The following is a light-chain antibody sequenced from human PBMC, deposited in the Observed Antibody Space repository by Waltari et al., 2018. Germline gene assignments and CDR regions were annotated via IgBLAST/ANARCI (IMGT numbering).Light chain of an antibody. CDR3: CSYAGSSTVK. Sequence: QSALTQPASVSGSPGQSIPISCTGTSSDVGSYKLSSWYQQHPGKAPRLQIYADSNRPSGSSNRFSGSKSGNTASLTISGLQAEDEAAYYCCSYAGSSTVKFGEGTYLTVL. CDR1: SSDVGSYKL. V-gene: IGLV2-23*01. CDR2: ADS. J-gene: IGLJ2*01.